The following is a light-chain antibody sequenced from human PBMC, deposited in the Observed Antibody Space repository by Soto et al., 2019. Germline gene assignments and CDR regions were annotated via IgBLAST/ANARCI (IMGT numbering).Light chain of an antibody. J-gene: IGLJ2*01. CDR1: SSDVGGYNY. Sequence: QSALTQPPSASGSPGQSVTISCTGSSSDVGGYNYVSWYQQQPGKAPKLMIYEVSKRPSGVPDRLSGSKSGNTASLTVSGLQAEDEADYYCSSYGGSNPVVFGGGTKLTVL. CDR3: SSYGGSNPVV. CDR2: EVS. V-gene: IGLV2-8*01.